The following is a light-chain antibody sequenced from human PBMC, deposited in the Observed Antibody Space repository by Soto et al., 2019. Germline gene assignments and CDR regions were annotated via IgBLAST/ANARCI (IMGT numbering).Light chain of an antibody. J-gene: IGKJ1*01. V-gene: IGKV3-20*01. CDR1: QTVSGAY. Sequence: LTMSPRAVPLAPEECAPLSCRASQTVSGAYVAWYQQKPGQAPRLLIHSESSRAAGIPDRFSGSGSGTDFTLTISSLQPEDFAVYYCQQYGNSPRTFGQGTKVDIK. CDR3: QQYGNSPRT. CDR2: SES.